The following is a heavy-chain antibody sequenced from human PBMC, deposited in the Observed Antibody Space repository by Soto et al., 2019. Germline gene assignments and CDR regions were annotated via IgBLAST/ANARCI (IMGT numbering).Heavy chain of an antibody. D-gene: IGHD2-2*01. Sequence: EVQLLESGGGLVQPGGSLRLSCAASGFTFSSYAMSWVRQAPGKGLEWVSAISGSGGSTYYADSVKGRFTISRDNSKNTLYLQMNSLRAEDTAVYYCAKGGCSSTSCMPWDNNNWFDPWGQGTLVTVSS. CDR3: AKGGCSSTSCMPWDNNNWFDP. V-gene: IGHV3-23*01. CDR2: ISGSGGST. J-gene: IGHJ5*02. CDR1: GFTFSSYA.